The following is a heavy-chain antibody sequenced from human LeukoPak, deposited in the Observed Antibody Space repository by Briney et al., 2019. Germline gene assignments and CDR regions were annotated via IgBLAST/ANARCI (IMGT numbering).Heavy chain of an antibody. V-gene: IGHV3-74*01. Sequence: GGSLRLSCAASGFTFSRYWMHWVRQAPGKGLVWVSRINSDGSSTSYADSVKGRFSISRDNAKNTLYLQMNSLRAEDTAVYYCGGDQSADFIDYWGQGTLVTVSS. CDR1: GFTFSRYW. J-gene: IGHJ4*02. CDR3: GGDQSADFIDY. CDR2: INSDGSST. D-gene: IGHD2/OR15-2a*01.